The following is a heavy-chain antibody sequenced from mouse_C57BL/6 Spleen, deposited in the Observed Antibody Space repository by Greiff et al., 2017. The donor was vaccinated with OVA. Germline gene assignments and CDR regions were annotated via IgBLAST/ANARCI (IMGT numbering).Heavy chain of an antibody. J-gene: IGHJ4*01. D-gene: IGHD2-1*01. Sequence: VQLQQSGPELVKPGASVKIPCKASGYTFTDYNMDWVKQSHGKSLEWIGDINPNNGGTIYNQKFKGKATLTVDKSSSTAYMELRSLTSEDTAVYYGARNGYGNPYYYAMDYWGQGTSVTVSS. CDR1: GYTFTDYN. CDR2: INPNNGGT. V-gene: IGHV1-18*01. CDR3: ARNGYGNPYYYAMDY.